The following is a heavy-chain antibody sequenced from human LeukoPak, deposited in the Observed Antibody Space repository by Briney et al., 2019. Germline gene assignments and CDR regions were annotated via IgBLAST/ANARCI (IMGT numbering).Heavy chain of an antibody. CDR3: AREGYCGSGSSQYYYYGMDV. CDR2: ISSSGSTI. Sequence: PGGSLRLSCAASGFTFSSYEMNWVRQAPGKGLEWVSYISSSGSTIYYADSVKGRFTISRDNAKNSLYLQMNSLRAEDTAVYYCAREGYCGSGSSQYYYYGMDVWGKGTTVTVSS. CDR1: GFTFSSYE. D-gene: IGHD3-10*01. J-gene: IGHJ6*04. V-gene: IGHV3-48*03.